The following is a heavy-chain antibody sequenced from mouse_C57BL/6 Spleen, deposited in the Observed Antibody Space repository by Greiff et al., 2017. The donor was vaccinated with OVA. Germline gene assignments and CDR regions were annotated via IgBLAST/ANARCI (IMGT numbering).Heavy chain of an antibody. D-gene: IGHD2-10*02. CDR3: ASGYGNYEFAY. J-gene: IGHJ3*01. V-gene: IGHV1-82*01. Sequence: VQLQESGPELVKPGASVKISCKASGYAFSSSWMNWVKQRPGKGLEWIGRIYPGDGDTNYNGKFKGKATLTADKSSSTAYMQLSSLTSEDSAVYFCASGYGNYEFAYWGQGTLVTVSA. CDR1: GYAFSSSW. CDR2: IYPGDGDT.